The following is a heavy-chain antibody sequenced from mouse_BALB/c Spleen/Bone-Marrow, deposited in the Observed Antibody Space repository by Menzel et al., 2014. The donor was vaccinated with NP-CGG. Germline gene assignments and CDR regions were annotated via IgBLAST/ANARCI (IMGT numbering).Heavy chain of an antibody. CDR1: GFFLTSYG. J-gene: IGHJ3*01. Sequence: VKLVESGPGLVQPSQRLSITCTVSGFFLTSYGVHWVRQSPGKGLEWLGVIWSDGSTDYNAAFISRLNISKDNSKSQIFFKMNSLQPNDTAIYFCARRDGYLFAYWGQGTLVTVSA. CDR3: ARRDGYLFAY. D-gene: IGHD2-3*01. V-gene: IGHV2-2*02. CDR2: IWSDGST.